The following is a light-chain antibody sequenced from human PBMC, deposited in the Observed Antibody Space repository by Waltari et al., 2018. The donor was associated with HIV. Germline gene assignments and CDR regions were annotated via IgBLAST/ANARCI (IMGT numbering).Light chain of an antibody. CDR2: GAS. CDR1: DSVSNY. V-gene: IGKV3-15*01. CDR3: QQFIFWPFS. J-gene: IGKJ2*03. Sequence: VLTQSPASLSLSPGDRATLSCRASDSVSNYLAWYQQKPGQAPRLLIYGASTRATGIPARFSGSGSGTDFTLTISSLQSEDFAVYYCQQFIFWPFSFGQGTKLEIK.